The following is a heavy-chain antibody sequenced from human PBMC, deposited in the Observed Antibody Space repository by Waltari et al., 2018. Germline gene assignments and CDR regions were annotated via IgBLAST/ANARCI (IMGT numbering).Heavy chain of an antibody. CDR1: GFTFDDYS. CDR2: LSWNSGSI. CDR3: AKGHISNDFWSGSLDF. D-gene: IGHD3-3*01. J-gene: IGHJ4*02. V-gene: IGHV3-9*03. Sequence: EVQVVESGGGLVQPGRSLRLSCAASGFTFDDYSMPWVRQAPGKGLEWVSGLSWNSGSIGYADSVKGRFTISRDNAKNSLYLQMNSLRAEDMALYYCAKGHISNDFWSGSLDFWGQGTLVTVSS.